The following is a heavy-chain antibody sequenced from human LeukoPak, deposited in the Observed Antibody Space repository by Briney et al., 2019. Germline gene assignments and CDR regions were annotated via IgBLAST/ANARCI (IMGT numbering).Heavy chain of an antibody. CDR1: GYTFTSYA. Sequence: ASVKVSCKASGYTFTSYAMHWVRQAPGQRLEWMGWINAGNGNTKYSQKFQGRVTITRDTSASTAYMELSSLRFEDTAVYYCARAGLYGSGSYDYWGQGTLVTVSS. D-gene: IGHD3-10*01. J-gene: IGHJ4*02. CDR3: ARAGLYGSGSYDY. V-gene: IGHV1-3*01. CDR2: INAGNGNT.